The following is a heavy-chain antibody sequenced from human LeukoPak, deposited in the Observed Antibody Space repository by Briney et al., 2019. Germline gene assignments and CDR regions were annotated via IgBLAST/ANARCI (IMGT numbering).Heavy chain of an antibody. CDR2: IKQGGSEK. CDR1: GFTFSSYW. CDR3: TREVSTTNGDLDY. V-gene: IGHV3-7*01. Sequence: PGGSLRLSCAASGFTFSSYWMNWVRLAPGKGLEWVANIKQGGSEKYFVDSVKHRFTISRDNAKSSLYLQMNSLRAEDTAVYYCTREVSTTNGDLDYWGQGTPVTVSS. D-gene: IGHD4-17*01. J-gene: IGHJ4*02.